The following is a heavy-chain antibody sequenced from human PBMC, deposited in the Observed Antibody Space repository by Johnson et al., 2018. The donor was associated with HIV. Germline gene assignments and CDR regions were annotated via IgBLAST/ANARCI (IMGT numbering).Heavy chain of an antibody. CDR2: ITGSGSSI. D-gene: IGHD6-13*01. Sequence: QVQLVESGGGVVQPGRSLRVSCAASGFTVSSNYMSWVRQAPGKGLGWVSYITGSGSSIYYADSVKGRFTISRDNAKHTLYLQMNSLRAEDTAVYYCARDPAAADDIWGQGTMVTVSS. CDR1: GFTVSSNY. V-gene: IGHV3-11*04. CDR3: ARDPAAADDI. J-gene: IGHJ3*02.